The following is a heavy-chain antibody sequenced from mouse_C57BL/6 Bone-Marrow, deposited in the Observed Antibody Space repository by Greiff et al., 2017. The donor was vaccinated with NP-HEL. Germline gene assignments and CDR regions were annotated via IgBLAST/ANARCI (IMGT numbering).Heavy chain of an antibody. V-gene: IGHV1-77*01. J-gene: IGHJ2*01. CDR3: ARRLVTTVVGGLDY. Sequence: VQLQQSGAELVKPGASVKISCKASGYTFTDYYINWVKQRPGPGLEWIGKLGPGSGSTYYNEKFKGKATLTADKSSSTAYMQLSSLTSEDSAVYFCARRLVTTVVGGLDYWGQGTTLTVSS. CDR1: GYTFTDYY. CDR2: LGPGSGST. D-gene: IGHD1-1*01.